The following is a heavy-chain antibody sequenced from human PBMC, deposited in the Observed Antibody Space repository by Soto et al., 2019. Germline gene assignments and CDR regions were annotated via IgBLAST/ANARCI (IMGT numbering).Heavy chain of an antibody. CDR1: GFTFTNYW. CDR3: AKGQWLDDH. Sequence: EVQLVESGGGLVQPGGSLGLSCEASGFTFTNYWMSWVRQAPGKGLEWVANIKKDGSETYYVESVKGRFTISRDNAKNSLFLQMSSLRGEDTAVYYCAKGQWLDDHWGQGTLVTVSS. CDR2: IKKDGSET. V-gene: IGHV3-7*01. D-gene: IGHD6-19*01. J-gene: IGHJ4*02.